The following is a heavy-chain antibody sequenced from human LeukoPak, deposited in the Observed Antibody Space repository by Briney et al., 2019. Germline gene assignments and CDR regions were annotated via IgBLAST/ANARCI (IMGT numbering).Heavy chain of an antibody. D-gene: IGHD3-3*01. J-gene: IGHJ4*02. CDR1: GGSISSSSYY. CDR3: ARGYYDFWSGYYMTQKPFDY. CDR2: INHSGST. Sequence: PSETLSLTCTVSGGSISSSSYYWGWIRQPPGKGLEWIGEINHSGSTNYNPSLKSRVTISVDTSKNQFSLKLSSVTAADTAVYYCARGYYDFWSGYYMTQKPFDYWGQGTLVTVSS. V-gene: IGHV4-39*07.